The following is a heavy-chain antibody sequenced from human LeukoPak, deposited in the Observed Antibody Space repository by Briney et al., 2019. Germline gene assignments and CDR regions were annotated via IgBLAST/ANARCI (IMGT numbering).Heavy chain of an antibody. J-gene: IGHJ3*02. CDR3: AREGWGLYCSGGSCYSGAFDI. D-gene: IGHD2-15*01. V-gene: IGHV4-61*02. CDR1: GGSISSGSYY. CDR2: IYTSGST. Sequence: SETLSLTCTVSGGSISSGSYYWSWIRQPAGKGLEWIGRIYTSGSTNYNPSLKSRVTMSVDTSKNQFSLKLSSVTAADTAVYYCAREGWGLYCSGGSCYSGAFDIWGQGTMVTVSS.